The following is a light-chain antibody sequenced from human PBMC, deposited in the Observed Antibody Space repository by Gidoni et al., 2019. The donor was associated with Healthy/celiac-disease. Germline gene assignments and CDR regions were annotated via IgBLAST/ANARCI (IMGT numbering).Light chain of an antibody. CDR1: QSVNSN. CDR3: QQYNSCPWT. V-gene: IGKV3-15*01. J-gene: IGKJ1*01. CDR2: GAS. Sequence: IVLSQSPPTLSVSPGDSATLYCRASQSVNSNLAWYQQKPGQPPRLLLYGASTRATGIPARFSGSGSGTEFTLTISVLQSEDFAVYYCQQYNSCPWTFXQXTKVEIK.